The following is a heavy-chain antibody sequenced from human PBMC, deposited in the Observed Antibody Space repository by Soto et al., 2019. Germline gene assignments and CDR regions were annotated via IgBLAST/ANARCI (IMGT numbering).Heavy chain of an antibody. J-gene: IGHJ5*02. Sequence: QITLKESGPTLVKPTQTLTLTCTFSGFSLSTSGVGVGWIRQPPGKALEWLALIYWDDDKRYSPSLKSRLTITTYTFKNPVVLTSNNMDPVDTATYYGAHRQIAARPGNWFEPWGQRTLVTVSA. CDR1: GFSLSTSGVG. D-gene: IGHD6-6*01. V-gene: IGHV2-5*02. CDR2: IYWDDDK. CDR3: AHRQIAARPGNWFEP.